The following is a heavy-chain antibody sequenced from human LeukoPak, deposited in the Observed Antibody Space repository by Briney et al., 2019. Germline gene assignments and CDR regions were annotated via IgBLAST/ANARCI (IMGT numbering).Heavy chain of an antibody. D-gene: IGHD3-10*01. CDR3: ATERITMVRGDPSGYFDY. J-gene: IGHJ4*02. CDR1: GYTFTSYY. CDR2: INPSGGST. Sequence: ASVKVSCKASGYTFTSYYMHWVRQASGQGLEWMGIINPSGGSTSYAQKFQGRVTMTRDTPTSTVYMELSSLRSEDTAVYYCATERITMVRGDPSGYFDYWGQGTLVTVSS. V-gene: IGHV1-46*01.